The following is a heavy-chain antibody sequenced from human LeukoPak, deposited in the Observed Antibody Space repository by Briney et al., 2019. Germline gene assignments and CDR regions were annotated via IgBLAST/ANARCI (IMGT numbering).Heavy chain of an antibody. CDR2: IYYSGST. Sequence: PSETLSLTCIVSGGSISSYYWSWIRQPPGKGLEWIGYIYYSGSTNYNPSLKSRVTISVDTSKNQFSLKLSSVTAADTAVYYCARVVPGYYYDSSGPQLDYWGQGTLVTVSS. CDR1: GGSISSYY. V-gene: IGHV4-59*01. CDR3: ARVVPGYYYDSSGPQLDY. J-gene: IGHJ4*02. D-gene: IGHD3-22*01.